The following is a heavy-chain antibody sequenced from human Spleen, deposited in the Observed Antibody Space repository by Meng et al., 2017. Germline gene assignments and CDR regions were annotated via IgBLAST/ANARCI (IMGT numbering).Heavy chain of an antibody. Sequence: GSLRLSCAASGFSVSHNYMSWIRQPPGKGLEWIGSMHHSGSTYYNPSLKSRVTISVDTSKKQFSLRVYSVTAADTAVYYCARGSMMAPEYYGMDVWGQGTTVTVSS. CDR3: ARGSMMAPEYYGMDV. J-gene: IGHJ6*02. D-gene: IGHD5-24*01. CDR2: MHHSGST. CDR1: GFSVSHNY. V-gene: IGHV4-38-2*01.